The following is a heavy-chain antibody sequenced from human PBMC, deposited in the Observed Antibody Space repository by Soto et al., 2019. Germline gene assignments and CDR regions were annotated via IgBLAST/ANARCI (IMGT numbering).Heavy chain of an antibody. CDR2: IYPGDSDT. J-gene: IGHJ6*02. CDR3: ARLKAYSTNYGMDV. V-gene: IGHV5-51*01. D-gene: IGHD4-4*01. CDR1: GFTFSDYA. Sequence: GSLRLSCTAYGFTFSDYAISLGGQSPIKWREWMVIIYPGDSDTRYSPSFQGQVTTSADKSISTAYLQWSSLKASDTAMYYCARLKAYSTNYGMDVWGQGTTVTVSS.